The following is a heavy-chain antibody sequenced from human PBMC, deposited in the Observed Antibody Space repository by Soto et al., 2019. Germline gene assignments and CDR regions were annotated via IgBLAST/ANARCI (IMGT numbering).Heavy chain of an antibody. Sequence: QVQLQESGPGLVKPSETLSLTCTVSGGSVSSGSYYWSWIRQPPGKGLEWIGYMYYSGSTNYNPSLKSRVTISVDTSKNQLSLKLSSVTAADTAVYYCARTYYDSSGYYFVQRCYYGMDVWGQGTTVTVSS. CDR2: MYYSGST. D-gene: IGHD3-22*01. J-gene: IGHJ6*02. CDR3: ARTYYDSSGYYFVQRCYYGMDV. V-gene: IGHV4-61*01. CDR1: GGSVSSGSYY.